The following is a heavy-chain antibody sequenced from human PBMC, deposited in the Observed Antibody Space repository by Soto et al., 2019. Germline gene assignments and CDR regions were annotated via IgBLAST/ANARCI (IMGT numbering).Heavy chain of an antibody. CDR1: GGSISSGGYY. CDR3: ARGAEYYYYYGMDV. CDR2: IYYSGST. J-gene: IGHJ6*02. Sequence: PSETLSLTCTVSGGSISSGGYYWSWIRQHPGKGLEWIGYIYYSGSTYYNPSLKSRVTISVDTSKNQFSLKLSSVTAADTAVYYCARGAEYYYYYGMDVWGQGTTVTVSS. V-gene: IGHV4-31*03.